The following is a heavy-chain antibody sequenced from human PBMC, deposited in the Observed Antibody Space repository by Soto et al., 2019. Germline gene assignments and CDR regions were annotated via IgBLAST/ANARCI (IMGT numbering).Heavy chain of an antibody. V-gene: IGHV3-23*05. Sequence: QLLESGGGLEQPGGSLRLSCAASGFTFSNYAMSWVRQSPGKGLEWVSAISTGGTYTYHADSVKGRFTISRDNSKNTLYLQMSSLRVEDTAVYYCAKGSANVSPYYFDYWGQGILVTVSS. J-gene: IGHJ4*02. CDR1: GFTFSNYA. CDR2: ISTGGTYT. CDR3: AKGSANVSPYYFDY.